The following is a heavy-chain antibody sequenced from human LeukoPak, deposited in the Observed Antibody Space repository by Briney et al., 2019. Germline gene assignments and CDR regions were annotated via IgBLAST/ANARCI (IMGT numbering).Heavy chain of an antibody. CDR2: INYSGTT. V-gene: IGHV4-39*01. J-gene: IGHJ4*02. CDR3: GRLFDS. CDR1: GGAIISDNFY. Sequence: SETLSLTCTVSGGAIISDNFYWGWVRQPPGKGLEWVGSINYSGTTYYNPSLRSRVSISVETSRTQFFLRLNSVSAADTAVYYCGRLFDSWGQGILVTVSS.